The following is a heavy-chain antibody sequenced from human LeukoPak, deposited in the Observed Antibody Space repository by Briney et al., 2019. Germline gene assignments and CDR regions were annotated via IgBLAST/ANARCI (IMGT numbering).Heavy chain of an antibody. J-gene: IGHJ4*02. Sequence: GGSLRLSCTASGFTFGDYAMSWVRQAPGQGLEWVGFIRSRTHGGTTDYAASVKGRFTISRDDSKSIAYLQMNSLKIEDTALYYCTRDTVGYDFWSGYSEYWGQGTLVTVSS. CDR3: TRDTVGYDFWSGYSEY. D-gene: IGHD3-3*01. V-gene: IGHV3-49*04. CDR1: GFTFGDYA. CDR2: IRSRTHGGTT.